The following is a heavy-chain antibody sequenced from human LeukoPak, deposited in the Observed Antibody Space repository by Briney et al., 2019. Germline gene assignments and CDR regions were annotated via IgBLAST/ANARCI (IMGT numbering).Heavy chain of an antibody. V-gene: IGHV4-34*01. J-gene: IGHJ1*01. CDR2: INYSGST. Sequence: SETLSLTCAVYGGSFSGYYWSWIRQPPGKGLEWIGEINYSGSTNYNPSLKSRVTISVDTSKNQFSLKLSSVTAADTAVYYCAGAVAGTGVGYFQHWGQGTLVTVSS. D-gene: IGHD6-19*01. CDR1: GGSFSGYY. CDR3: AGAVAGTGVGYFQH.